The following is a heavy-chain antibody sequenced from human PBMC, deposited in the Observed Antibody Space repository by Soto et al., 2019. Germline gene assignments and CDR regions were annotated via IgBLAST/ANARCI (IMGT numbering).Heavy chain of an antibody. CDR1: GGSISSGRAY. Sequence: QVQLQESGPGLVKPSQTLSLTCTVSGGSISSGRAYWSWIRQHPGKGLEWIGYIYYSGTTYYNPSLKSRVTISVDTSKSQFSLKLSSVTAADTAVYYGASYSSGNWYFELWGRGTLVTVSS. CDR2: IYYSGTT. CDR3: ASYSSGNWYFEL. D-gene: IGHD6-19*01. J-gene: IGHJ2*01. V-gene: IGHV4-31*03.